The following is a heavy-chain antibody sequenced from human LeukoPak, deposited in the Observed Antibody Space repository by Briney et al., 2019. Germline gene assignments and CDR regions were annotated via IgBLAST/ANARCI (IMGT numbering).Heavy chain of an antibody. CDR3: TRGYSFDF. CDR2: TYFRSKWYN. CDR1: GDRISSNTTA. V-gene: IGHV6-1*01. J-gene: IGHJ4*02. Sequence: SQTLSLTCALSGDRISSNTTAWNWLRQSPSRGLEWLGRTYFRSKWYNEYAVSLKSRITTNPDTSKNQFSLHLNSVTPEDTAVYFCTRGYSFDFWGQGTLVTVSS.